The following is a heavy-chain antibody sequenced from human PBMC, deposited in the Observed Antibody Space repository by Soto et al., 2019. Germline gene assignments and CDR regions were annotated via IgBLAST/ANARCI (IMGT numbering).Heavy chain of an antibody. D-gene: IGHD6-6*01. CDR1: GFRFSDYS. CDR3: ARVGVAAPIDT. CDR2: IKHDGSEK. Sequence: EVQLVESGGGLVQPGGSLRLSCAASGFRFSDYSMTWVRQAPGKGLEWVADIKHDGSEKHYLDSVKGRFTISRDDARNSLYQQISSLRAEDTAVYYCARVGVAAPIDTWGQGTQVTVSS. J-gene: IGHJ5*02. V-gene: IGHV3-7*01.